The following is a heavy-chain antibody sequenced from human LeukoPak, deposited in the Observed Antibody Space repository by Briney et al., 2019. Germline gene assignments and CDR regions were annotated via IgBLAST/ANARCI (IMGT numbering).Heavy chain of an antibody. Sequence: GGSLRLSCAASGFTFSSHAMSWVRQAPGKGLEWASAISGSGGSTYYAESVKGRFTISRDNSKNTLSLQMNSLRAEDTAVYYCAKDTPVSGTSRKFDYWGQGTLVTVSS. V-gene: IGHV3-23*01. J-gene: IGHJ4*02. CDR3: AKDTPVSGTSRKFDY. CDR2: ISGSGGST. CDR1: GFTFSSHA. D-gene: IGHD6-19*01.